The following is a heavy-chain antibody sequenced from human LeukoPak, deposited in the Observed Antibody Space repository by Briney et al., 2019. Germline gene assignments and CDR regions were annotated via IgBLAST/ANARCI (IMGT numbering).Heavy chain of an antibody. CDR3: ARAIPPIVRASGYSYGSTKGRYYYYYMDV. CDR1: GFTFSSYE. V-gene: IGHV3-48*03. CDR2: ISSSGSTI. J-gene: IGHJ6*03. D-gene: IGHD5-18*01. Sequence: PGGSLRLSCAASGFTFSSYEMNWVRQAPGKGLEWVSYISSSGSTIYYADSVKGRFTISRDNAKNSLYLQMNSLGAEDTAVYYCARAIPPIVRASGYSYGSTKGRYYYYYMDVWGKGTTVTISS.